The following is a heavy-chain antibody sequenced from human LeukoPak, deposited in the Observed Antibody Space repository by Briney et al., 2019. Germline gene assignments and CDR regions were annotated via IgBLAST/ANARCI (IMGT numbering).Heavy chain of an antibody. Sequence: GGSLRLSCAASGFTFSSYSMNWVRQAPGKGLEWVSSISSSSSYIYYADSVKGRFTISRDNSKNSLYLQMNSLRAEDTAVYYCARASRDGRDYWGQGTLVTVSS. V-gene: IGHV3-21*01. CDR3: ARASRDGRDY. J-gene: IGHJ4*02. D-gene: IGHD5-24*01. CDR2: ISSSSSYI. CDR1: GFTFSSYS.